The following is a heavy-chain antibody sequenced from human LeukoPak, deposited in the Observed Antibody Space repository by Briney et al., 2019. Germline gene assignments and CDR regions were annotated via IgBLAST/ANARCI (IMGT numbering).Heavy chain of an antibody. Sequence: PGGSLRLSCAASGFTFSSYNMNWVRQAPGKGLEWVSSITSSSSSIYYADSVKGRFTISRDNAKNSLYLQMNSLRAEDTAVYYCTKELYYYGSGSYYYFDYWGQGTLVTVSS. CDR1: GFTFSSYN. V-gene: IGHV3-21*01. CDR3: TKELYYYGSGSYYYFDY. J-gene: IGHJ4*02. D-gene: IGHD3-10*01. CDR2: ITSSSSSI.